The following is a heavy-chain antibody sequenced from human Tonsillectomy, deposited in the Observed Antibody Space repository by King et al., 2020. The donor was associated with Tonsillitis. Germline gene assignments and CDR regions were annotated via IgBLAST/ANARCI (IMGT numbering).Heavy chain of an antibody. CDR2: ISSRSDII. V-gene: IGHV3-48*01. D-gene: IGHD3-10*01. CDR3: AREGFHDDSGSYYGLNF. J-gene: IGHJ4*02. CDR1: GFTFSTYS. Sequence: EVQLVESGGGLVQPGGSLRLSCAASGFTFSTYSMNWVRQAPGKGLEWLSYISSRSDIIYYADSMKGRFTISRDNAKDSLHLQMNSLRAEDMAVYYCAREGFHDDSGSYYGLNFWGQGTLVTVSS.